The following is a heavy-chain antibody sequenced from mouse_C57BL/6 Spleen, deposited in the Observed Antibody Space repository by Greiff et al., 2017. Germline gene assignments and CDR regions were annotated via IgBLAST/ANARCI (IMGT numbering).Heavy chain of an antibody. CDR1: GYTFTDYE. J-gene: IGHJ3*01. V-gene: IGHV1-15*01. CDR2: IDPETGGT. CDR3: SYDYDGWFAY. D-gene: IGHD2-4*01. Sequence: VQLQQSGAELVRPGASVTLSCKASGYTFTDYEMHWVKQTPVHGLEWIGAIDPETGGTAYNQKFKGKAILTADKSSSTAYMELRSLTSEDSAVYYCSYDYDGWFAYWGQGALVTVSA.